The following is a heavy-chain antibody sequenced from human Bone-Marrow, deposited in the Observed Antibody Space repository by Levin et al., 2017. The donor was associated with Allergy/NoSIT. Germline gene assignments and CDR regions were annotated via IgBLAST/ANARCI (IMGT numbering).Heavy chain of an antibody. CDR3: ARDHGHYDILTGYRLNIDY. CDR1: GFTFSSYS. J-gene: IGHJ4*02. CDR2: ISSSSSYI. D-gene: IGHD3-9*01. V-gene: IGHV3-21*01. Sequence: GGSLRLSCAASGFTFSSYSMNWVRQAPGKGLEWVSSISSSSSYIYYADSVKGRFTISRDNAKNSLYLQMNSLRAEDTAVYYCARDHGHYDILTGYRLNIDYWGQGTLVTVSS.